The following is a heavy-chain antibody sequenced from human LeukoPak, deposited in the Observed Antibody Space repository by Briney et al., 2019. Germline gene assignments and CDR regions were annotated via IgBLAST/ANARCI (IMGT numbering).Heavy chain of an antibody. CDR2: ISSSGSTI. Sequence: GGPLRLSCAASGFTFSSYWMHWVRQAPGKGLEWVSYISSSGSTIYYADSVKGRFTISRDNAKNSLYLQMNSLRAEDTAVYYCATSSGSYLRYAFDIWGQGTMVTVSS. CDR3: ATSSGSYLRYAFDI. CDR1: GFTFSSYW. J-gene: IGHJ3*02. V-gene: IGHV3-48*04. D-gene: IGHD1-26*01.